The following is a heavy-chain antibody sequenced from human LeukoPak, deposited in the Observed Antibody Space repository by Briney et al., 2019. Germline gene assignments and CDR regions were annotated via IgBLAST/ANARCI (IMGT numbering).Heavy chain of an antibody. CDR3: ARYGSGSSIDY. V-gene: IGHV4-59*01. J-gene: IGHJ4*02. D-gene: IGHD3-10*01. Sequence: SETLSLTCTVSGGSISSYYWIWIRRPPGKGLEWIGYIYYSGSTNYNPSLKSRVTISLDTSKNQFSLKLSSVTAADTAVYYCARYGSGSSIDYWGQGTLVTVPS. CDR2: IYYSGST. CDR1: GGSISSYY.